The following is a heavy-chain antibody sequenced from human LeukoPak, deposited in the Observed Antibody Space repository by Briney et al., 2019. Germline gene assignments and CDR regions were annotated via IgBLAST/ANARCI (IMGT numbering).Heavy chain of an antibody. CDR3: ARESSSSWYVFLDY. D-gene: IGHD6-13*01. CDR2: IYTSGST. Sequence: SETLSLTCTVSGGSISSYYGSWIRQPAGKGLEWIGRIYTSGSTNYNPSLKSRVTMSVDTSKNQFSLKLSSVTAADTAVYYCARESSSSWYVFLDYWGQGTLVTVSS. V-gene: IGHV4-4*07. J-gene: IGHJ4*02. CDR1: GGSISSYY.